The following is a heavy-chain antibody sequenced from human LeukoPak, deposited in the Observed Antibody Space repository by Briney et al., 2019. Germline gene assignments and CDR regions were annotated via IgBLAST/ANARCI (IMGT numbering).Heavy chain of an antibody. CDR2: INPSGGST. V-gene: IGHV1-46*01. D-gene: IGHD1-26*01. J-gene: IGHJ4*02. CDR1: GYTFTSYY. CDR3: ARGTGGWAVAEEQWELLG. Sequence: ASVKVSCKASGYTFTSYYMHWVRQAPGQGLEWMGIINPSGGSTSYAQKFQGRVTMTRDTSTSTVYMELSSLRSEDTAVYYCARGTGGWAVAEEQWELLGWGQGTLVTVSS.